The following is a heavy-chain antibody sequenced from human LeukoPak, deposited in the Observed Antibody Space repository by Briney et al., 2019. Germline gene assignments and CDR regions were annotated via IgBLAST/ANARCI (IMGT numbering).Heavy chain of an antibody. J-gene: IGHJ6*02. V-gene: IGHV1-69*13. CDR1: GGTFSSYA. CDR2: IIPIFGTA. CDR3: ARGGLGYSGSSDYYYGMDV. Sequence: SVKVSFKASGGTFSSYAISWVRQAPGHGLEWMGGIIPIFGTANYAQKFQGRVTITADESTSTAYMELSSLRSEDTAVYYCARGGLGYSGSSDYYYGMDVWGQGTTVTVSS. D-gene: IGHD1-26*01.